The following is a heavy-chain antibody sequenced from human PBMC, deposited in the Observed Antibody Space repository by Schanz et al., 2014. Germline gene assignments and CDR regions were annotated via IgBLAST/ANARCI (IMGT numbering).Heavy chain of an antibody. CDR1: GFSVSNTY. J-gene: IGHJ3*01. V-gene: IGHV3-53*04. D-gene: IGHD6-19*01. CDR2: IYSGGST. Sequence: EVQLAESGGGLIQPGGSLRLSCVVSGFSVSNTYMHWVRQPPGKGLEWVSVIYSGGSTYYADSVKGRFSISRHNSENTVYLQMNSLRAEDTAVYYCAGVLSTWLIQASGAFDLWGQGTMVTVSS. CDR3: AGVLSTWLIQASGAFDL.